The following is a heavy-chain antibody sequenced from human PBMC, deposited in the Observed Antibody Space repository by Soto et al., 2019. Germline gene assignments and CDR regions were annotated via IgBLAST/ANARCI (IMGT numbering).Heavy chain of an antibody. V-gene: IGHV4-30-4*01. Sequence: QVQLQESGPGLVKPSQTLSLTCTVSGGSISSGDYYWSWIRQPPGKGLVWIGYIYYSGGTYYNPSLKSRVTISVDTSKNQFSLKLSSVTAADTAVYYCARAVSSSWPSFDYWGQGTLVTVSS. D-gene: IGHD6-13*01. CDR3: ARAVSSSWPSFDY. CDR2: IYYSGGT. CDR1: GGSISSGDYY. J-gene: IGHJ4*02.